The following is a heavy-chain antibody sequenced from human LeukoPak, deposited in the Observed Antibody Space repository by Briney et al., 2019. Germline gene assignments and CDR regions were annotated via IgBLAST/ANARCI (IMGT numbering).Heavy chain of an antibody. V-gene: IGHV3-30-3*01. Sequence: PGRSLRLSCAASGFTFSSYAMHWVRQAPGKGLEWVAVISYDGSNKYYADSVKGRFTISRDNSKNTLCLQMNSLRAEDTAVYYCARDPGPGYDSGAFDIWGQGTMVTVSS. J-gene: IGHJ3*02. CDR3: ARDPGPGYDSGAFDI. CDR2: ISYDGSNK. D-gene: IGHD5-12*01. CDR1: GFTFSSYA.